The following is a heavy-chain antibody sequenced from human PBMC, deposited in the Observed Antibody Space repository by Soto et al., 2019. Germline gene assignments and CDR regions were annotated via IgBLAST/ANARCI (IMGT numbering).Heavy chain of an antibody. CDR3: AKCPGYDFWSWFDY. Sequence: PGGSLRLSCAASGFTFSTYWMHWVRQAPGKGLEWVAVISYDGVNKFYADSVKGRFTISRDNSKDTLDLQMNSLRTEDTAVYYCAKCPGYDFWSWFDYWGQGIVVTVSS. J-gene: IGHJ4*02. CDR1: GFTFSTYW. D-gene: IGHD3-3*01. V-gene: IGHV3-30*18. CDR2: ISYDGVNK.